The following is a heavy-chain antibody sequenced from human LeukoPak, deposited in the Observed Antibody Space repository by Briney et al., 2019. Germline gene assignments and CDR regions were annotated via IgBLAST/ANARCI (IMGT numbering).Heavy chain of an antibody. V-gene: IGHV3-30*18. J-gene: IGHJ3*02. Sequence: GRSLRLSCAASGFTFSSYGMYWVRQAPGKGLEWVAVISYDGSNKYYADSVKGRFTISRDNSKNTLYLQMNSLRAEDTAVYYCAKGSGPFDIWGQGTMVTVSS. CDR2: ISYDGSNK. CDR1: GFTFSSYG. CDR3: AKGSGPFDI.